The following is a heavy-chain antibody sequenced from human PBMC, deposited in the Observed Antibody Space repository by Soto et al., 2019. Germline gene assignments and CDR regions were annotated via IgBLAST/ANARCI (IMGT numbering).Heavy chain of an antibody. D-gene: IGHD2-15*01. J-gene: IGHJ3*02. CDR2: IHHSGST. V-gene: IGHV4-4*02. CDR1: SASIISEQR. CDR3: AMRWGEWGYCSGGSCYVGAFDI. Sequence: PSETLSLTCAVSSASIISEQRWSWVRQPPGKGLEWIGEIHHSGSTNNNPSLRSRVTMSVDKSKNQFSLNLNSVTAADTAVYYCAMRWGEWGYCSGGSCYVGAFDIWGQGTMVTVSS.